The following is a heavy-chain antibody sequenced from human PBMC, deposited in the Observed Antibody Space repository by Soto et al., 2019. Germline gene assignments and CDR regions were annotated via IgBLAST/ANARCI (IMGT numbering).Heavy chain of an antibody. CDR3: AHIRRNSWFDP. CDR1: GFSISTSEAA. V-gene: IGHV2-5*01. Sequence: QITLKESGPTLVKPTQTLTLTCTFTGFSISTSEAAVGWIRQPPGEALEWLAHIYWNDDKRYSPSLKSRPTITQDAYHSHVVLTVTNMDPVDTATYYSAHIRRNSWFDPWGQGTLVTVSS. J-gene: IGHJ5*02. CDR2: IYWNDDK. D-gene: IGHD4-4*01.